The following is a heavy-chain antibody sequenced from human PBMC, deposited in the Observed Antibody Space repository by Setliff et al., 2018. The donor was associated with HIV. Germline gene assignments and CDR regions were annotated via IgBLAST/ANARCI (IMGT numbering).Heavy chain of an antibody. Sequence: GGSLRLSCAASGFTFSSYAMSWVRQAPGKGLEWVSAISGSGGSTYYADSVRGRFTISRDNSKNTLYLQMNSLRAEDTAVYYCAREPHELRYFDWLLYPAYYYYGMDVWGQGTTVTVS. D-gene: IGHD3-9*01. J-gene: IGHJ6*02. CDR1: GFTFSSYA. V-gene: IGHV3-23*01. CDR2: ISGSGGST. CDR3: AREPHELRYFDWLLYPAYYYYGMDV.